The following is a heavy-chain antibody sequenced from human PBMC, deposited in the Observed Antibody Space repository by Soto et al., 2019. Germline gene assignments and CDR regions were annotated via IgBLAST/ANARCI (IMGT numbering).Heavy chain of an antibody. D-gene: IGHD2-2*01. CDR2: ITGSGDKT. J-gene: IGHJ4*02. V-gene: IGHV3-23*01. CDR1: GLSLKNYA. Sequence: PGGSLRLSCAASGLSLKNYAMTWVRQAPGKGLEWVSGITGSGDKTYYADSVKGRFITSRDNSENTLYLQMNSLRAEDTALYYCARDCSSSSCSVWRYWGQGTQVTVSS. CDR3: ARDCSSSSCSVWRY.